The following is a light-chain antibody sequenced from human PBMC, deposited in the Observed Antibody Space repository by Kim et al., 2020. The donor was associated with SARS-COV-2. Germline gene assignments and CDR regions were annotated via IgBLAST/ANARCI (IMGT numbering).Light chain of an antibody. CDR1: QSISSEF. CDR3: QQYTTSPPAYT. J-gene: IGKJ2*01. Sequence: PGERATRSCRASQSISSEFLAGDQQRSGQPPRRLMFGAANRAAGIPDRFSGGGSGTDFTLTITRLEPADSAVYYCQQYTTSPPAYTFGQGTKLEIK. CDR2: GAA. V-gene: IGKV3-20*01.